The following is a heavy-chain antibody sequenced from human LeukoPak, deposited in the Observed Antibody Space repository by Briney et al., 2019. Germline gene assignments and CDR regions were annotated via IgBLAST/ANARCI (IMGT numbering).Heavy chain of an antibody. V-gene: IGHV5-51*01. Sequence: GESLKISCKGSEYTFDIYWIGWVRQIPGKGLEWMGIIYPADSDTRYSPSFQGQDTISVDKSINTAYLQWSSLKASDTAMYYCARRGEGGTYQSLDYWGQGTLVTVSS. CDR2: IYPADSDT. CDR3: ARRGEGGTYQSLDY. CDR1: EYTFDIYW. J-gene: IGHJ4*02. D-gene: IGHD1-26*01.